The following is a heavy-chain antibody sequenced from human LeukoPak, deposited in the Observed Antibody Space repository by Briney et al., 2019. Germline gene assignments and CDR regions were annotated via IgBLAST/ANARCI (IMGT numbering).Heavy chain of an antibody. V-gene: IGHV4-39*07. CDR3: ARVYSSGYYQWFDP. J-gene: IGHJ5*02. CDR1: GGSISSSSYY. D-gene: IGHD6-19*01. Sequence: SETLSLTCTVSGGSISSSSYYWGWIRQPPGKGLEWIGSIYYTGSTYYNPSLKSRVTISVDTSKNQFSLKLSSVTAADTAMYYCARVYSSGYYQWFDPWGQGTLVTVSS. CDR2: IYYTGST.